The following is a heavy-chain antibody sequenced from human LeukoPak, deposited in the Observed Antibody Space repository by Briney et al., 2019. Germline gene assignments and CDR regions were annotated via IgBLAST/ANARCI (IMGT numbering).Heavy chain of an antibody. Sequence: SETLSLTCTVSGGSISSYYWSWIRQPPGKGLEYIGSIYYSGRTYYNPSLKSRVTISVDTSKNQFSLKLSSVTAADTAVYYCARHDYGDYLALDYWGQGTLVTVSS. V-gene: IGHV4-59*08. CDR2: IYYSGRT. J-gene: IGHJ4*02. CDR3: ARHDYGDYLALDY. CDR1: GGSISSYY. D-gene: IGHD4-17*01.